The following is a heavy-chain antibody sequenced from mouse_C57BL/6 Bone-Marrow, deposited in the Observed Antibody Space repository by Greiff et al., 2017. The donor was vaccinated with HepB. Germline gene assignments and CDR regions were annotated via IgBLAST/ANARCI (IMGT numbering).Heavy chain of an antibody. CDR3: ARRGLTGACFAY. V-gene: IGHV1-81*01. CDR1: GYTFTSYG. Sequence: VKLMESGAELARPGASVKLSCKASGYTFTSYGISWVKQRTGQGLEWIGEIYPRSGNTYYNEKFKGKATLTADKTSSTAYMELRSLTSEDSAVYFCARRGLTGACFAYWGQGTLVTVSA. D-gene: IGHD4-1*01. J-gene: IGHJ3*01. CDR2: IYPRSGNT.